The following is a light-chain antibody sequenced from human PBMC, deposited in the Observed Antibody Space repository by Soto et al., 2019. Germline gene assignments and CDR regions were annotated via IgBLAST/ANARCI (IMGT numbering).Light chain of an antibody. J-gene: IGLJ2*01. Sequence: SYELTQPPSVSVSPGQTARITCSGDALPREHAYWYQQKPGQAPVLLIYEDSERLSGIPERFSGSSSGTTVTLTISGVQAEDEADYHCQSADTRTTSRVVFGGGTKLTVL. CDR2: EDS. CDR3: QSADTRTTSRVV. CDR1: ALPREH. V-gene: IGLV3-25*03.